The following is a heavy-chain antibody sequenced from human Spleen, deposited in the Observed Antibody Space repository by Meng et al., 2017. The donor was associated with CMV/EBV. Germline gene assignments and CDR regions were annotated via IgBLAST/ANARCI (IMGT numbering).Heavy chain of an antibody. D-gene: IGHD7-27*01. CDR3: ARVWGSIDY. J-gene: IGHJ4*02. CDR1: GYTFSTSD. Sequence: GESLKVSCKASGYTFSTSDVNWVRQAPGQGLEWMGWMNLNSGYAGSAQKFQGRVTMTRDTSISTAYMELSSLRSEDTAVYYCARVWGSIDYWGQGTLVTVSS. V-gene: IGHV1-8*01. CDR2: MNLNSGYA.